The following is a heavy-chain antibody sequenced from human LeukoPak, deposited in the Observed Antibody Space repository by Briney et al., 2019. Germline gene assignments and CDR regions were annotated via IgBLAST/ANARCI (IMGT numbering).Heavy chain of an antibody. CDR2: ISSSSYI. CDR1: GFTFSSYS. Sequence: PGGSLRLSCAASGFTFSSYSMNWVRQAPGKGLEWVSSISSSSYIYYADSVKGRFTISRDNAKNSLHLQMNSLRAEDTAVYYCARAGRWLQFGTADYFDYWGQGTLVTVSP. D-gene: IGHD5-24*01. V-gene: IGHV3-21*01. J-gene: IGHJ4*02. CDR3: ARAGRWLQFGTADYFDY.